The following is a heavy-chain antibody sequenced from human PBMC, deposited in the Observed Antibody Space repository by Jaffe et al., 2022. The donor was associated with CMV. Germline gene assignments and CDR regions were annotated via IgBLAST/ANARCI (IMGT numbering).Heavy chain of an antibody. D-gene: IGHD2-21*01. Sequence: EVQLLESGGGLVRPGGSLTLSCAASGFTFTTFSMNWVRQAPGKGLEWVSSISANSVYINYADSVKGRFTISRDNPKNSLFLQMDSLTVDDTAVYYCARDFDGPFGDQLPRGLDYWGQGTLVAVSS. V-gene: IGHV3-21*02. J-gene: IGHJ4*02. CDR2: ISANSVYI. CDR1: GFTFTTFS. CDR3: ARDFDGPFGDQLPRGLDY.